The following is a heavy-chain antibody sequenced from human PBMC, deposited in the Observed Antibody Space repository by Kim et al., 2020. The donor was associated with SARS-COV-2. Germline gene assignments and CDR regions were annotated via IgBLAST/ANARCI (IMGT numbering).Heavy chain of an antibody. CDR1: GFTFSSYS. D-gene: IGHD3-16*01. Sequence: GGSLRLSCAASGFTFSSYSMNWVRQAPGKGLEWVSYISSSSSTIYYADSVKGRFTISRDNAKNSPYLQMNSLRAEDTAVYYCATLGGSDYWGQGTLVTVS. J-gene: IGHJ4*02. CDR2: ISSSSSTI. V-gene: IGHV3-48*01. CDR3: ATLGGSDY.